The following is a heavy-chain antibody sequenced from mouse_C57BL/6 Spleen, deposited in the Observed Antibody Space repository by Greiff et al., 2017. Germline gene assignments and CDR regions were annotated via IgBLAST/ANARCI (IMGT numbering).Heavy chain of an antibody. V-gene: IGHV1-80*01. J-gene: IGHJ2*01. Sequence: VQLQQSGAELVKPGASVKISCKASGYAFSSYWMNWVKQRPGKGLEWIGQIYPGDGDTNYNGKFKGKATLTADKSSSTAYMQLSSLTSEDSAVYFCARSDDGYPFDYWGQGTTLTVSS. CDR3: ARSDDGYPFDY. CDR1: GYAFSSYW. D-gene: IGHD2-3*01. CDR2: IYPGDGDT.